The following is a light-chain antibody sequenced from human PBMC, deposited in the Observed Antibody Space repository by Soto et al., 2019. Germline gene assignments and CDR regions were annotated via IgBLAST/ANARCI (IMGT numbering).Light chain of an antibody. CDR3: QQYNTYSWT. CDR2: DAS. J-gene: IGKJ1*01. CDR1: QSIRSF. V-gene: IGKV1-5*01. Sequence: DIQMTQSPSSLSASVGDRVTITCRASQSIRSFLNWYQHKPGKAPELLIYDASSLESGVPSRFSGSGSGTEFTLTISSLQPDDFATYYCQQYNTYSWTFGQGTKVEIK.